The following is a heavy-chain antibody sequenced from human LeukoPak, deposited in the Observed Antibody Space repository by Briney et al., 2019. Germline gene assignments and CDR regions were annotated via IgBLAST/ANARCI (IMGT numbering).Heavy chain of an antibody. J-gene: IGHJ6*02. V-gene: IGHV3-21*01. CDR3: ARCLSVRNGYCSGGSCYSSYYYYGMDV. CDR2: ISSSSSYI. D-gene: IGHD2-15*01. CDR1: GFTFSSYS. Sequence: GGSLRLSCAASGFTFSSYSMNWVRQAPGKGLEWVSSISSSSSYIYYADPVKGRFTISRDNAKNSLYLQMNSLRAEDTAVYYCARCLSVRNGYCSGGSCYSSYYYYGMDVWGQGTTVTVSS.